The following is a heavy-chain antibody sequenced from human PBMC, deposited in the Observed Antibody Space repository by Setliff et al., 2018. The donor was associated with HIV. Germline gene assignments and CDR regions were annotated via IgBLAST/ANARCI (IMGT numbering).Heavy chain of an antibody. CDR2: IWYDGSNK. D-gene: IGHD3-10*01. CDR1: GFTFSSYG. CDR3: TKGHYTTSG. V-gene: IGHV3-33*03. Sequence: LRLSCAASGFTFSSYGMHWVRQAPGKGLEWVAVIWYDGSNKYCVDSVKGRFTISKDNAKNSLYLQMNSLRAEDTAVYYCTKGHYTTSGWGQGTVVTVSS. J-gene: IGHJ4*02.